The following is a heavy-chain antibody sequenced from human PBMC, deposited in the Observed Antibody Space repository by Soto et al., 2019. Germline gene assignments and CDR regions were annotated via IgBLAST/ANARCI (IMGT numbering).Heavy chain of an antibody. J-gene: IGHJ4*02. CDR1: GLTVSSYG. CDR3: AKYNWKVHLHY. Sequence: HGGSLRLSCAASGLTVSSYGMSWVRQSPGKGLEWVSAISGSGGSTYYADSVKGRFTISRANSKNTLYLQLNSLRAEDTATYYCAKYNWKVHLHYWGQGTLVTVSS. V-gene: IGHV3-23*01. CDR2: ISGSGGST. D-gene: IGHD1-20*01.